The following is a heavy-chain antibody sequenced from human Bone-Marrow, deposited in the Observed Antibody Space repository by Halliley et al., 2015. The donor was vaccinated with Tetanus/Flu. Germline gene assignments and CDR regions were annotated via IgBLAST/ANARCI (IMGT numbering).Heavy chain of an antibody. V-gene: IGHV5-10-1*01. D-gene: IGHD3-3*01. Sequence: QLVQSGAEVKKPGESLRISCKASEYSFASFWISWVRQKPGRGLEWMGRIAPVDSYPNYSPSLEGHVTISVDKSIRAAYLQWNSLKVPDTAMYYCVSLSSFGHLECWGPGTLVPVSS. CDR3: VSLSSFGHLEC. CDR1: EYSFASFW. CDR2: IAPVDSYP. J-gene: IGHJ4*02.